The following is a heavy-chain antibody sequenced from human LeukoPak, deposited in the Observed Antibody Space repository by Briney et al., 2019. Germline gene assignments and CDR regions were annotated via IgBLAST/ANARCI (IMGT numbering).Heavy chain of an antibody. V-gene: IGHV4-59*01. D-gene: IGHD4-11*01. Sequence: SATLSLTCTVSGASISSCYWSWIRQPPGKGLEWIGYIYYSGSTNYNPSLKSRVTISVDTSKNQFSLKLSSVTAADTAVYYCARDAVTVNSYYFDYWGQRTLVTVSS. J-gene: IGHJ4*02. CDR3: ARDAVTVNSYYFDY. CDR2: IYYSGST. CDR1: GASISSCY.